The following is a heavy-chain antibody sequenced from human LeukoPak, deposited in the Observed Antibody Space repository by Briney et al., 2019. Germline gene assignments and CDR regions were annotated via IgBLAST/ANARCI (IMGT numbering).Heavy chain of an antibody. V-gene: IGHV1-18*01. J-gene: IGHJ6*03. D-gene: IGHD3-22*01. CDR2: ISAYNGNT. CDR1: GYTFTSYG. CDR3: ARLSSGYYYDYYYMDV. Sequence: ASVKVSCKASGYTFTSYGISWVRQAPGQGLGWMGWISAYNGNTNYAQKLQGRVTMTTDTSTSTAYMELRSLRSDDTAVYYCARLSSGYYYDYYYMDVWGKGTTVTISS.